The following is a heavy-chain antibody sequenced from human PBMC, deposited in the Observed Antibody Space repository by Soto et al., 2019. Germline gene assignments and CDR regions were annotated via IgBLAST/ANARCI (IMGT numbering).Heavy chain of an antibody. CDR2: TYYRSKWYN. V-gene: IGHV6-1*01. J-gene: IGHJ5*02. CDR1: GDSVSSNSAA. D-gene: IGHD2-2*01. CDR3: ARVRRGSPAAMPLSWFDP. Sequence: PSQTLSLTCAISGDSVSSNSAAWNWIRQSPSRGLEWLGRTYYRSKWYNDYAVSVKSRITINPDTSKNQFSLQLNSVTPEDTAVYYCARVRRGSPAAMPLSWFDPWGQGTLVTVSS.